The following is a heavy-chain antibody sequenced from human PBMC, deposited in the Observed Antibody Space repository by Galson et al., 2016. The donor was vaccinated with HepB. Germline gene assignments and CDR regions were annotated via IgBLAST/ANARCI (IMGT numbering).Heavy chain of an antibody. Sequence: SVKVSCKASGYTFTTYGIGWVRQAPGQGLEWMGWISTYSGDTNHAQELQGRVTMTTDRSTNTAYMELRNLKSDDTAVYYCVRDRDRTLDYWGQGTLVTVSS. V-gene: IGHV1-18*01. D-gene: IGHD1-7*01. CDR3: VRDRDRTLDY. J-gene: IGHJ4*02. CDR2: ISTYSGDT. CDR1: GYTFTTYG.